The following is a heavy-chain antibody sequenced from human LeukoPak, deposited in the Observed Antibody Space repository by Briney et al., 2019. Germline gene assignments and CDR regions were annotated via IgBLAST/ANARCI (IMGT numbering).Heavy chain of an antibody. J-gene: IGHJ4*02. CDR2: TYWDDDT. CDR1: GFSLSTSGVG. V-gene: IGHV2-5*02. CDR3: AHSRRGEGYGSDY. Sequence: SGPMLVKPTQTLTLTCSFSGFSLSTSGVGVGWIRQPPGKALEWLGITYWDDDTRYSPSLTTRLTITKDTSRNQVFLAMTNVETVDTATYYCAHSRRGEGYGSDYWGQGILVTVSS. D-gene: IGHD5-12*01.